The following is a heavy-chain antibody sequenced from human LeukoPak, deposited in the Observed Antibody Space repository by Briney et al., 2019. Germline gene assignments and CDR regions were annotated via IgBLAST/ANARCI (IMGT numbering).Heavy chain of an antibody. V-gene: IGHV4-34*01. CDR2: INHSGST. J-gene: IGHJ5*02. CDR1: GGSFSGYY. Sequence: PSETLSLTCAVYGGSFSGYYWSWIRQPPGKGLEWIGEINHSGSTNYNPSLKSRVTISVDTSKNQFSLKLSSVTAADTAVYYCASGHRRRVGATLFGSWFDPWGQGTLVTVFS. CDR3: ASGHRRRVGATLFGSWFDP. D-gene: IGHD1-26*01.